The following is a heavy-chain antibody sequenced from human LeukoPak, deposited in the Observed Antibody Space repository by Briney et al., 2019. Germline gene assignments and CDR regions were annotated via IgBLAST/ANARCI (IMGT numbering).Heavy chain of an antibody. J-gene: IGHJ4*02. V-gene: IGHV4-34*01. CDR2: INHSGST. Sequence: SETLSLTCAVYGGSFSGYYWSWIRQPPGKGLEWIGEINHSGSTNYNPSLKSRVTISVDTSKNQFSLKLSSVTAAGTAVYYCARNRHGDYPYFDYWGQGTLVTVSS. CDR1: GGSFSGYY. D-gene: IGHD4-17*01. CDR3: ARNRHGDYPYFDY.